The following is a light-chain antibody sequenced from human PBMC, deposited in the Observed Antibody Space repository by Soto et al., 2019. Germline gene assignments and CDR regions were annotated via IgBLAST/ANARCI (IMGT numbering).Light chain of an antibody. CDR1: QSVSRY. J-gene: IGKJ1*01. V-gene: IGKV3-15*01. Sequence: EIVMTHSPASLSVSPCGRVTLSFTASQSVSRYLAWYQQIPGQAPRLLIHGASTGAIGVPDRFSGSGSGTEFTLTISTLQSEDSALYYCHQYKNWPWTFGQGTKVDIK. CDR2: GAS. CDR3: HQYKNWPWT.